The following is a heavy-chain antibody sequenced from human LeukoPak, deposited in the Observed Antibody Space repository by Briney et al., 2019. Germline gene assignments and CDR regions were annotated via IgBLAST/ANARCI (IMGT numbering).Heavy chain of an antibody. Sequence: SETLSLTCAVYGGSFSGYYWSWIRQPPGKGLEWIGEINHSGSTNYNPSLKSRVTISVDTSKNQFSLKLSSVTAADTAVYYCARVDLTYSGYGSNYWGQGTLVTVSS. CDR1: GGSFSGYY. J-gene: IGHJ4*02. V-gene: IGHV4-34*01. CDR3: ARVDLTYSGYGSNY. D-gene: IGHD5-12*01. CDR2: INHSGST.